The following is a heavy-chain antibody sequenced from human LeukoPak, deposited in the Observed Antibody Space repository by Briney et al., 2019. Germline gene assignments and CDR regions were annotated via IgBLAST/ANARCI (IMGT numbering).Heavy chain of an antibody. CDR2: IYYSGTT. V-gene: IGHV4-30-4*01. D-gene: IGHD3-10*01. CDR1: GGSISSGDYY. J-gene: IGHJ4*02. CDR3: ARGPYGSGSYY. Sequence: PSETLSLTCTVSGGSISSGDYYWSWIRQPPGKGLEWIGYIYYSGTTYYNPSLKSRVTVSVDTSKNQFSLKLTSVTAADTAVYYCARGPYGSGSYYWGQGTLVTVSS.